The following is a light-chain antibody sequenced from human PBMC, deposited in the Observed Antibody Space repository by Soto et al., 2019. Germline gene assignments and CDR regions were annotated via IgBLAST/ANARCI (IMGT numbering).Light chain of an antibody. CDR2: DAS. CDR3: QERSNWPIT. J-gene: IGKJ5*01. CDR1: QSVSSD. V-gene: IGKV3-11*01. Sequence: EIVWTQSPATLSLSPGERATLSCSASQSVSSDLAWYQQKPGPAPRLLIYDASNRATVIPARFSGSGSGTDFPLTIGSLDTEDFAVYYCQERSNWPITCGQRTRLDMK.